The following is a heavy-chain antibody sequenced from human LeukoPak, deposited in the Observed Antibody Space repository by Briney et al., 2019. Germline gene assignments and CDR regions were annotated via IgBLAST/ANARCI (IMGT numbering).Heavy chain of an antibody. CDR1: GFTFDDYG. V-gene: IGHV3-20*04. D-gene: IGHD2-15*01. CDR2: INWNGGST. Sequence: PGGSLRLSCAASGFTFDDYGMSWVRQAPGKGLERVSGINWNGGSTGYADSVKGRFTISRDNSKNSMYLQINSLRAEDTAVYYCARSFCSGGTCYFVYWGQGTLVTVSS. CDR3: ARSFCSGGTCYFVY. J-gene: IGHJ4*02.